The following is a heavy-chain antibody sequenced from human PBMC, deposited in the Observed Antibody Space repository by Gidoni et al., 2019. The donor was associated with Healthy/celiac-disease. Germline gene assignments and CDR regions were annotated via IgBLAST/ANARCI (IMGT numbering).Heavy chain of an antibody. Sequence: QVQLVQSVAEVRKPGSSVQVSCKASGRTFNTYTISWVRQAPGQGHEWMGRIIPLLGIANYAQKFQGRVTITADKSTSTAYMELSSLRFENTAVYYCARGFDGDCVVWGQGTLVTVSS. CDR2: IIPLLGIA. CDR3: ARGFDGDCVV. CDR1: GRTFNTYT. J-gene: IGHJ4*02. D-gene: IGHD2-21*02. V-gene: IGHV1-69*02.